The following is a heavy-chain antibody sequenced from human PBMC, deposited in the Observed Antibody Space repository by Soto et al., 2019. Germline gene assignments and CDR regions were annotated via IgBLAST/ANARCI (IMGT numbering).Heavy chain of an antibody. D-gene: IGHD6-6*01. CDR1: GFTFSSYW. Sequence: EVQLVESGGGLVQPGGSLRLSCAASGFTFSSYWMSWVRQAPGKGLEWVANIKQDGSEKYYVDSVKGRFTISRDNAKNSLYLQMNSLRAEDTAVYYCAREGIAAREDAFDIWGQGTMVTVSS. V-gene: IGHV3-7*01. CDR3: AREGIAAREDAFDI. J-gene: IGHJ3*02. CDR2: IKQDGSEK.